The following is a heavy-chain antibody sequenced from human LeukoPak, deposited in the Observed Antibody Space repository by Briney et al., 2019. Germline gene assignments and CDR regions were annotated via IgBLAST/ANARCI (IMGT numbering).Heavy chain of an antibody. CDR1: GYTFTNYD. Sequence: GASVKVSCKASGYTFTNYDINWVRQATGQGPEWMGWMNPNSGNTGFAQKFQGRVSLTRNTSISTAYMELSSLRSEDAAVYYCARDKVHSSCVTWGQGTLVTVSS. CDR3: ARDKVHSSCVT. V-gene: IGHV1-8*01. CDR2: MNPNSGNT. D-gene: IGHD6-13*01. J-gene: IGHJ5*02.